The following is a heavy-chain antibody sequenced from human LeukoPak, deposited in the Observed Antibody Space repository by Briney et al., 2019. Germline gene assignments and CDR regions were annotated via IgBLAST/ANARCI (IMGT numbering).Heavy chain of an antibody. Sequence: SGGSLRLSCAASGFTFSSYAMSWVRQAPGKGLEWVSAISGSGGSTYYADSVKGRFTISRDNSKNTLYLQMNSLRAEDTAVYHCAKDGMFTIFGVVIAACDYWGQGTLVTVSS. V-gene: IGHV3-23*01. J-gene: IGHJ4*02. CDR2: ISGSGGST. D-gene: IGHD3-3*01. CDR3: AKDGMFTIFGVVIAACDY. CDR1: GFTFSSYA.